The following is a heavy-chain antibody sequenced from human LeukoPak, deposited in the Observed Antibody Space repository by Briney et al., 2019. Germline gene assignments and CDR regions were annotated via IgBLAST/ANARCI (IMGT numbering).Heavy chain of an antibody. V-gene: IGHV4-34*01. J-gene: IGHJ4*02. D-gene: IGHD6-19*01. CDR1: GGSYSGYY. Sequence: SETLSLTCAVYGGSYSGYYWSWIRQPPGKGLEWIGEINHSGSTNYNPSLKSRVTISVDTSKNQFSLKLSSVTAADTAVYYCATGGIYSSGWRYYFDYWGQGTLVTVSS. CDR3: ATGGIYSSGWRYYFDY. CDR2: INHSGST.